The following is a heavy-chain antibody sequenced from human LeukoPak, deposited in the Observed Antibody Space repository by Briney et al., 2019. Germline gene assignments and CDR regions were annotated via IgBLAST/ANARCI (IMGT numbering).Heavy chain of an antibody. CDR3: AILPAAIPGYYGMDV. J-gene: IGHJ6*02. V-gene: IGHV3-48*03. CDR2: ISSSGSTI. CDR1: GFTFSSYE. Sequence: GGSLRLPCAASGFTFSSYEMNWVRQAPGKGLEWVSYISSSGSTIYYADSVKGRFTISRDNAKNSLYLQMNSLRAEDTAVYYCAILPAAIPGYYGMDVWGQGTTVTVSS. D-gene: IGHD2-2*01.